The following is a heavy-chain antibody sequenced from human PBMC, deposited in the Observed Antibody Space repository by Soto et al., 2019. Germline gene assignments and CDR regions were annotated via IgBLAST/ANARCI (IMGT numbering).Heavy chain of an antibody. D-gene: IGHD4-17*01. V-gene: IGHV3-15*01. CDR3: IGTNYGDYGAY. CDR1: GFTFSDAR. J-gene: IGHJ4*02. CDR2: IKSKTDGGTT. Sequence: EVQLVESGGGLVKPGESLRLSCAASGFTFSDARMTWVRQAPGKGLEWVGRIKSKTDGGTTDYAAPVKGRFTISRDDSKNTLYLQMNSLKTEATAVYYCIGTNYGDYGAYWGKGTLVTVSS.